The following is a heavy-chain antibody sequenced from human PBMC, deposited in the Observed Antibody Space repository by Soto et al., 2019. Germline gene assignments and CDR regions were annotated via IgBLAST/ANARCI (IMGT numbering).Heavy chain of an antibody. V-gene: IGHV3-23*01. CDR3: VEHSEYQPLSWFDP. CDR1: GFSFSTYA. J-gene: IGHJ5*02. Sequence: EVQLLDSGGGLVQPGGSLRLSCAASGFSFSTYAMNWVRQAPGKGLEWVSGISAGGGNTFYADSVRGRFTISRDNSKNTLYLQINSLRAEDTALYYCVEHSEYQPLSWFDPWGQGTLVTVSS. CDR2: ISAGGGNT. D-gene: IGHD2-2*01.